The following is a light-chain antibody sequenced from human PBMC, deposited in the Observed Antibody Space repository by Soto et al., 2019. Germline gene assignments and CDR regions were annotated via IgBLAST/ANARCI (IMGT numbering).Light chain of an antibody. CDR1: QSVSNK. CDR2: DTS. CDR3: QQRSNWPTWT. V-gene: IGKV3-11*01. Sequence: EIVLTQSPATLSVSPGERVTLSCRASQSVSNKLAWYQQKPGQAPRLLISDTSTRATGIPARFSGSGSGTDFTLTISSLEPEDFAVYYCQQRSNWPTWTFGQGTKVDIK. J-gene: IGKJ1*01.